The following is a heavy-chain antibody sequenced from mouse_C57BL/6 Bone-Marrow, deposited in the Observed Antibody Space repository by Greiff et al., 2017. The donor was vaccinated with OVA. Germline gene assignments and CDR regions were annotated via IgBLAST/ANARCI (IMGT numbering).Heavy chain of an antibody. D-gene: IGHD2-1*01. CDR2: IYPGNSDT. CDR1: GYTFTSYW. CDR3: TRSYYGNPWFAY. J-gene: IGHJ3*01. V-gene: IGHV1-5*01. Sequence: VQLQQSGTVLARPGASVKMSCKTSGYTFTSYWMHWVKQRPGQGLEWLGAIYPGNSDTSYNQKFKGKAKLTAVTSASTAYMELSSLTNEDSAVYYCTRSYYGNPWFAYWGQGTLVTVSA.